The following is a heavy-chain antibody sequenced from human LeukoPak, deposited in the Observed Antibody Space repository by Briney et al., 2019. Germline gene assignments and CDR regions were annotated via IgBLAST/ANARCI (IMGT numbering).Heavy chain of an antibody. CDR1: GYTFTGYY. CDR2: INPNSGGT. CDR3: ARLDDSSGYYYGGDY. D-gene: IGHD3-22*01. V-gene: IGHV1-2*02. Sequence: ASVKVSCKASGYTFTGYYMHWVRQAPGQGLGWMGWINPNSGGTNYAQKFQGRVTMTRDTSISTAYMELSRLRSDDTAVYYCARLDDSSGYYYGGDYWGQGTLVTVSS. J-gene: IGHJ4*02.